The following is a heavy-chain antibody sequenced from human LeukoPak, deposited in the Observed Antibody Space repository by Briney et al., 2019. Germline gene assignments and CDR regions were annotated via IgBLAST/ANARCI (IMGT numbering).Heavy chain of an antibody. J-gene: IGHJ4*02. V-gene: IGHV4-4*07. CDR2: IYSSGST. CDR3: ARDYYYHNSGFFGY. D-gene: IGHD3-22*01. Sequence: SETLSLTCTGSGDSISSYYWSWLRQAAEKGLEWIGSIYSSGSTNYNPSLKSRVTMSADTSKNQFSLRLSSLTAADTAVYFCARDYYYHNSGFFGYWGQGTLVTVSS. CDR1: GDSISSYY.